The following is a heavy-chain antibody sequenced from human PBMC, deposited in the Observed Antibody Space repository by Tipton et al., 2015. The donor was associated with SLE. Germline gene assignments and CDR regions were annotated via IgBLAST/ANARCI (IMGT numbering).Heavy chain of an antibody. J-gene: IGHJ4*02. CDR3: ARRHYSGPFYS. CDR1: GDFISSNTYY. Sequence: GLVKPSETLSLTCTVSGDFISSNTYYWGWIRQPPGKGLEWIGSIFYTGSTYYNPSLKSRVSFSIDTSKHQFSLKLNSVTAADTAVYYCARRHYSGPFYSWGQGTLVTVSS. V-gene: IGHV4-39*07. CDR2: IFYTGST. D-gene: IGHD5-12*01.